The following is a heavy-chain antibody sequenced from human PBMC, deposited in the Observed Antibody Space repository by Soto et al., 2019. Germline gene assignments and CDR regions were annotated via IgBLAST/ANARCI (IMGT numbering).Heavy chain of an antibody. CDR3: AKRGTTVTTSLWY. D-gene: IGHD4-17*01. Sequence: EVQLVESGGGLVQPGGSLRLSCAASGFTVSNNYMCWVRQAPGKGLVWVSLIYSGGVTHYADSVRGGFTISRDNFRNTLYLQMTSLRADDTVVYYWAKRGTTVTTSLWYWGQGTLVTVSS. CDR2: IYSGGVT. V-gene: IGHV3-66*01. CDR1: GFTVSNNY. J-gene: IGHJ4*02.